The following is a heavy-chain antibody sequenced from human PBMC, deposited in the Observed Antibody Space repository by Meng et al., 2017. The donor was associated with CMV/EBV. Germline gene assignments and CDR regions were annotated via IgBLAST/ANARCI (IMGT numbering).Heavy chain of an antibody. D-gene: IGHD6-6*01. CDR3: ARGLSSSSFDY. CDR1: GGSFSGYY. CDR2: INHSGST. Sequence: GSLRLSCAVYGGSFSGYYWSWIRQPPGKGLEWIGEINHSGSTNYNPSLKSRVTISVDTSKNQFSLKLSSVTAADTAVYYCARGLSSSSFDYWGQGTLVTVSS. J-gene: IGHJ4*02. V-gene: IGHV4-34*01.